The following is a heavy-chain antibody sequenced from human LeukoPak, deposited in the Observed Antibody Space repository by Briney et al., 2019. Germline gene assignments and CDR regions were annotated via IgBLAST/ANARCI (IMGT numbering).Heavy chain of an antibody. D-gene: IGHD6-6*01. CDR2: ISSNGGST. CDR1: GFTFSSYA. Sequence: GRSLRLSCAASGFTFSSYAIHWVRQAPGKGLEYVSAISSNGGSTYYANSVKGRFTISRDNSKNTLFLQMGSLRAEDMAVYYCARGGSIAARPIDYWGQGTLVTVSS. J-gene: IGHJ4*02. V-gene: IGHV3-64*01. CDR3: ARGGSIAARPIDY.